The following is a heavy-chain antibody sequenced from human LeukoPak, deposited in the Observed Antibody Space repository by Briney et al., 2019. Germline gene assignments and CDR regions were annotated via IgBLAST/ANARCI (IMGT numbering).Heavy chain of an antibody. V-gene: IGHV4-61*02. J-gene: IGHJ4*02. D-gene: IGHD1-20*01. CDR3: ARGLYNWNDFDY. CDR2: IYTSGST. Sequence: SETLSLTCTVPGGSISSGSYYWSWIRQPAGKGLEWIGRIYTSGSTNYNPSLKSRVTISVDTSKNQFSLKLSSVTAADTAVYYCARGLYNWNDFDYWGQGTLVTVSS. CDR1: GGSISSGSYY.